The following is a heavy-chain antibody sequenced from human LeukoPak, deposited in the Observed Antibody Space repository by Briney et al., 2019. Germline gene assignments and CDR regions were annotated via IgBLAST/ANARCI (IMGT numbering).Heavy chain of an antibody. CDR3: ARHWGQYSSGRQHFDF. V-gene: IGHV4-59*08. D-gene: IGHD6-19*01. Sequence: PSETLSLTCTVSGGSISGYYWTWIRQPPGKGLEWIGYIYYSGNTNYNPSLKSRVTISVDTSKNQFSLKLSSVTAADTAVYYCARHWGQYSSGRQHFDFWGQGTLVTVSS. CDR1: GGSISGYY. J-gene: IGHJ4*02. CDR2: IYYSGNT.